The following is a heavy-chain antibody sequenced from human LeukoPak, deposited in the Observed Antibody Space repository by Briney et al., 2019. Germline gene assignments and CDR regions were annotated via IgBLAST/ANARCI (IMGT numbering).Heavy chain of an antibody. J-gene: IGHJ5*02. D-gene: IGHD3-22*01. Sequence: SETLSLTCTVSGGSISSSSYYWGWIRQPPGKGLEWIGSIYYSGSTYYNPSLKSRVTISVDTSKNQFSLKLSSVTAADTAVYYCARTITMIVLGGRGWFDPWGQGTLVTVSS. CDR3: ARTITMIVLGGRGWFDP. CDR2: IYYSGST. CDR1: GGSISSSSYY. V-gene: IGHV4-39*07.